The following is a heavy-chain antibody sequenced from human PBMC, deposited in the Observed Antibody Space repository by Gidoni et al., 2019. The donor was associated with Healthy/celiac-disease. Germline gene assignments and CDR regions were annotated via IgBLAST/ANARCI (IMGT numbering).Heavy chain of an antibody. CDR3: ARNLRYFDWLDAFDI. CDR1: GFTFSSYA. D-gene: IGHD3-9*01. V-gene: IGHV3-30-3*01. CDR2: ISYDGSNK. Sequence: QVQLVESGGGVVQPGRSLRLPCAAPGFTFSSYAMHWVRQAPGKGLEWVAVISYDGSNKYYADSVKGRFTISRDNSKNTLYLQMNSLRAEDTAVYYCARNLRYFDWLDAFDIWGQGTMVTVSS. J-gene: IGHJ3*02.